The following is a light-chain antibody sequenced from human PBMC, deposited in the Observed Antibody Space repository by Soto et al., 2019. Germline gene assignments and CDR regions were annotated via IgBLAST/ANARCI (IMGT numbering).Light chain of an antibody. CDR1: QTIRYS. J-gene: IGKJ1*01. V-gene: IGKV1-39*01. Sequence: DIQMTQSPSSLSASVGDTVTITCRASQTIRYSLNWYQQKPGKAPKVLIYDASTLQSGVPPRFSGSGSGTDFALTITSLQPEGFATYYCHQSAGSLTWTFGQGTRVEAK. CDR2: DAS. CDR3: HQSAGSLTWT.